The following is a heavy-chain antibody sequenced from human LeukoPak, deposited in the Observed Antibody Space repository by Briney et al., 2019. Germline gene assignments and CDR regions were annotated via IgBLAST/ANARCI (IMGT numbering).Heavy chain of an antibody. V-gene: IGHV3-21*01. CDR1: GFTFSSYS. J-gene: IGHJ6*02. CDR2: ISGSSSYI. D-gene: IGHD5-18*01. CDR3: ARDLRYSYGSLDV. Sequence: PGGSLRLSCAASGFTFSSYSMNWVRQAPGKGLEWVSSISGSSSYIYYADSVKGRFTISRDNAKNSLYLQMNSLRAEDTAVYYCARDLRYSYGSLDVWGQGTTVTVSS.